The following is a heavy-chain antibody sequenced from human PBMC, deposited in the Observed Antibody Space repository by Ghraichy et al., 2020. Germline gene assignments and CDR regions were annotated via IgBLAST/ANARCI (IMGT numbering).Heavy chain of an antibody. Sequence: GGSLRLSCAASGFTFDDYAMHWVRQAPGKGLEWVSGISWNSGSIGYADSVKGRFTISRDNAKNSLYLQMNSLRAEDTALYYCAKDISRFVRGVLDYWGQGTLVTVSS. CDR1: GFTFDDYA. CDR3: AKDISRFVRGVLDY. V-gene: IGHV3-9*01. J-gene: IGHJ4*02. D-gene: IGHD3-10*02. CDR2: ISWNSGSI.